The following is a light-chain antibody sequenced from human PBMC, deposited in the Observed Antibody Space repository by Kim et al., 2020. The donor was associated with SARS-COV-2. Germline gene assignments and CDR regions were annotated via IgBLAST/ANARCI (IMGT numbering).Light chain of an antibody. CDR3: QQYDTWPRT. CDR1: QSVSSN. V-gene: IGKV3-15*01. Sequence: GAPGERATLSCRASQSVSSNLAWYQQNPGQAPRLLIYGASTRATGIPTGFSGSGSETEFTLTISSLHSEDFAVYFCQQYDTWPRTFGQGTKVEIK. CDR2: GAS. J-gene: IGKJ1*01.